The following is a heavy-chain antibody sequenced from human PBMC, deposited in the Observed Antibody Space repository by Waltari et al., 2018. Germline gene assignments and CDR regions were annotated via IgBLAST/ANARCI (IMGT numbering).Heavy chain of an antibody. D-gene: IGHD6-19*01. V-gene: IGHV3-15*01. CDR2: IKSKTDGGTT. Sequence: EVQLVESGGGLVKPGGSLRLSCAASGFTFSNAWMSWVRQAPGKGLEWVGRIKSKTDGGTTDYAAPVKGRFTISRDDSKNTLYLQMNSLRAEDTAVYYCAKPPLAGYSSGWSLDYWGQGTLVTVSS. J-gene: IGHJ4*02. CDR3: AKPPLAGYSSGWSLDY. CDR1: GFTFSNAW.